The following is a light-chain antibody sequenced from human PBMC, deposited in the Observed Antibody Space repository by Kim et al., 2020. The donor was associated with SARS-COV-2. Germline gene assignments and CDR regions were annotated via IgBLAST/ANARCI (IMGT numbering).Light chain of an antibody. CDR3: QVWDSTCAV. V-gene: IGLV3-21*04. CDR1: KIGSKS. Sequence: SGAPGKTARITCGADKIGSKSGHWYQQRPGQAPVLVIYYDDDRPSGIPERFSGSNSGNTATLTISRVETGDEADYYCQVWDSTCAVFGGGTQLTVL. J-gene: IGLJ2*01. CDR2: YDD.